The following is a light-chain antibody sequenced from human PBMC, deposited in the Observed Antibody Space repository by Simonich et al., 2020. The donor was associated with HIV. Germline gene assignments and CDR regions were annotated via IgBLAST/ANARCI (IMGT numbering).Light chain of an antibody. V-gene: IGLV2-8*01. J-gene: IGLJ2*01. Sequence: QSALTQPASVSGSPGQSITVSCTGTSNDIGGYNYVSWYQRPPGNAPRLIIYDVTKRPSGVPDRFSGSKSGNTASLTVSGLQAEDEADYYCSSYAGSNNLVFGGGTKLTVL. CDR1: SNDIGGYNY. CDR2: DVT. CDR3: SSYAGSNNLV.